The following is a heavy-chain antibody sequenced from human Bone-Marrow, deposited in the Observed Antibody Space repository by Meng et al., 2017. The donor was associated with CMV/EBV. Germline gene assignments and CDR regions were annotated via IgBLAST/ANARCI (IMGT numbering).Heavy chain of an antibody. Sequence: GESLKISCAASGFTFSTYTMNWVRQAPGKGLEWVSSISSGSSYIYYADSVKGRFTISRDNAKNSLYLQMNSLRADDTAVYCCARDHGEDGIPFAYWGQGTRVTVSS. J-gene: IGHJ4*02. CDR1: GFTFSTYT. D-gene: IGHD2-21*01. CDR2: ISSGSSYI. V-gene: IGHV3-21*01. CDR3: ARDHGEDGIPFAY.